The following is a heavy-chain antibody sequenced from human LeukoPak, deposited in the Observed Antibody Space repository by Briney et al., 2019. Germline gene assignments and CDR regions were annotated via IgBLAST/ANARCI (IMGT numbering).Heavy chain of an antibody. CDR3: ARSDYDILTGFSTYFDY. Sequence: GGSLRLSCAASGFTFSSYAMHWVRQAPGKGLEYVSAISSNGGSTYYANSVKGGFTISRDNSKNTLYLQMGSLRAEDMAVYYCARSDYDILTGFSTYFDYWGQGTLVTVSS. V-gene: IGHV3-64*01. D-gene: IGHD3-9*01. CDR1: GFTFSSYA. CDR2: ISSNGGST. J-gene: IGHJ4*02.